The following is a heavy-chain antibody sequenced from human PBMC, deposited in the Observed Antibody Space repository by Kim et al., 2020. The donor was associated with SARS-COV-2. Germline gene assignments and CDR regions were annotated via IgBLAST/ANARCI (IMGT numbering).Heavy chain of an antibody. V-gene: IGHV5-10-1*01. J-gene: IGHJ6*02. CDR2: IDPSNSCT. D-gene: IGHD4-4*01. CDR3: ARSLTTVITGPFHYYYGMDV. CDR1: GYSFTSYW. Sequence: GESLKISCVGSGYSFTSYWITWVRQMPGKGLEWMGRIDPSNSCTNYSPSFQGHVTISADKSISTAYLQWSSLKASDTAMYYCARSLTTVITGPFHYYYGMDVWAQRTTVTVSS.